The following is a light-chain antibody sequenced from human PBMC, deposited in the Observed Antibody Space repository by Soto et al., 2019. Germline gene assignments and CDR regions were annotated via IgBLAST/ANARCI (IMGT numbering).Light chain of an antibody. CDR1: QSISSY. J-gene: IGKJ2*01. CDR3: QQSYSTPNT. V-gene: IGKV1-39*01. Sequence: DIQMTQSPSSLSASVGDRVTITCRASQSISSYLNWYQQKPGKAPKLLIYAASSLQSGVPSRFSGSGSGTDFTLTISILQPEDFATYYCQQSYSTPNTFGQGTKVDIK. CDR2: AAS.